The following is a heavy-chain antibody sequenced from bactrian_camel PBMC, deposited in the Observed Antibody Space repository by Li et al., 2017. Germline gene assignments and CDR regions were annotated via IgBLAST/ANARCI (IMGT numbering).Heavy chain of an antibody. CDR1: GYAFSSNC. J-gene: IGHJ6*01. CDR3: AKDPFYGGAWHPGLTDVGY. Sequence: HVQLVESGGGSVQAGGSLRVSCEAGYAFSSNCIGWFRQAPDKERERVATISTSSLSTYYTDSVKGRFTNSRDNAKNTLYLQLNSLKTEDTAMYYCAKDPFYGGAWHPGLTDVGYWGQGTQVTVS. D-gene: IGHD7*01. CDR2: ISTSSLST. V-gene: IGHV3S1*01.